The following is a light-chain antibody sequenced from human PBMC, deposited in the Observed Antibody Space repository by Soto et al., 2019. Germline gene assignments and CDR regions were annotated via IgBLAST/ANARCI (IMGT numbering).Light chain of an antibody. J-gene: IGLJ3*02. CDR3: SSYTSSSTRV. Sequence: QSALTQPASVSGSPGQSITISCTGTSSDVGGYNYVSWYQQHPGKAPKLMIYEVSNRPSGVSNRFSGSKSGTTASLTISGLQAEDKADYYCSSYTSSSTRVFGGGTKVTVL. CDR2: EVS. CDR1: SSDVGGYNY. V-gene: IGLV2-14*01.